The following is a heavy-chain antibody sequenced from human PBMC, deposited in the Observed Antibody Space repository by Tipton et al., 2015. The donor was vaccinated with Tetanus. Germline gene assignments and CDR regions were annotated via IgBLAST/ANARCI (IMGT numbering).Heavy chain of an antibody. J-gene: IGHJ4*02. D-gene: IGHD4-17*01. CDR1: GGSISSYY. CDR3: ARRFYGDYVRFDY. CDR2: IYYSGST. V-gene: IGHV4-59*12. Sequence: TLSLTCTVSGGSISSYYWSWIRQPPGKGLEWIGYIYYSGSTNYNPSLKSRVTISVDTSKNQFSLKLSSVTAADTAVYYCARRFYGDYVRFDYWGQGTLVTVSS.